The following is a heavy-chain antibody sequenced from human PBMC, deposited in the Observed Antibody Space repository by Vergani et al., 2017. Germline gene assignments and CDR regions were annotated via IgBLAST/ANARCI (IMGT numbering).Heavy chain of an antibody. Sequence: QLQLQESGSGLVKPSQTLSLTCAVSGGSISSGGYSWSWIRQPPGKGLEWIGYIYHSGSTYYNPSLKSRVTVSVDMSKNQFSLKLSSVTAADTAVYYCAAQWEQQYYFDYWGQGTLVTVSS. J-gene: IGHJ4*02. CDR2: IYHSGST. CDR3: AAQWEQQYYFDY. D-gene: IGHD1-26*01. CDR1: GGSISSGGYS. V-gene: IGHV4-30-2*01.